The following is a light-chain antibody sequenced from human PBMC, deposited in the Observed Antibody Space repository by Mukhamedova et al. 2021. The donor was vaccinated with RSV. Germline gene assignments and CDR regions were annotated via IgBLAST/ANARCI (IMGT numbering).Light chain of an antibody. CDR3: QQISGFVFT. Sequence: WYQRRVHGTAHNLLIYGASTIQSGVPSRFSGSGSGTHFTLTINGLQPEDFATYYCQQISGFVFTFGAGTKEDIK. J-gene: IGKJ3*01. V-gene: IGKV1-39*01. CDR2: GAS.